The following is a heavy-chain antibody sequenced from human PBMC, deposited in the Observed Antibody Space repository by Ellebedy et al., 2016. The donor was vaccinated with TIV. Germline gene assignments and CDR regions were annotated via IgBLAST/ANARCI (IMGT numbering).Heavy chain of an antibody. CDR1: RYTFTDYR. J-gene: IGHJ6*02. D-gene: IGHD2-2*01. CDR3: ARNIVVRPGAFYGLDV. Sequence: AASVKVSCKASRYTFTDYRTHWVRQAPGQGLEWMGWINPNSGATKYAQKFQGRVTMTRDTSITTVYMELSSLRSEDTAVYYCARNIVVRPGAFYGLDVWGQGTTVTVSS. V-gene: IGHV1-2*02. CDR2: INPNSGAT.